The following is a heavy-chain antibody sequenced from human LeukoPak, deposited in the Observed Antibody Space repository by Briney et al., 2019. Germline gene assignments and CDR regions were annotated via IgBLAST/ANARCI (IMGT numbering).Heavy chain of an antibody. CDR2: ISSSGRYT. Sequence: GGSLRLSCAASGFTFSDYYMSWLRQAPGKGLEWVSYISSSGRYTNYTDSVKGRFTISRDNAKNSLFLQMNSLRAEDTAVYYCARVASITMICDFWGQGTLVTVSS. J-gene: IGHJ4*02. D-gene: IGHD3-22*01. V-gene: IGHV3-11*06. CDR1: GFTFSDYY. CDR3: ARVASITMICDF.